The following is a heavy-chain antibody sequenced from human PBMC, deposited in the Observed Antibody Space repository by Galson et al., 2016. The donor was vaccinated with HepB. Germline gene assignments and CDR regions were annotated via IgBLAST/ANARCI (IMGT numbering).Heavy chain of an antibody. J-gene: IGHJ4*02. CDR3: ARAEASCGGDCYIDY. CDR2: ISSSRNYI. V-gene: IGHV3-21*01. CDR1: GFTFSSFS. Sequence: SLRLSCAASGFTFSSFSLNWIRQAPGKGLEWVSSISSSRNYIYYADSVEGRFTISRDNAKNSLYLQMNSLRAEDTAVYYCARAEASCGGDCYIDYWGQGTLVTVSS. D-gene: IGHD2-21*02.